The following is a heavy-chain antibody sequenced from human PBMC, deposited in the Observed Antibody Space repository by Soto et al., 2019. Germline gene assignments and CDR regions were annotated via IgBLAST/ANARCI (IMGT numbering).Heavy chain of an antibody. J-gene: IGHJ6*02. CDR2: IIPIFGTA. V-gene: IGHV1-69*01. CDR1: GGTFSSYA. Sequence: QVQLVQSGAEVKKPGSSVKVSCKASGGTFSSYAISWVRQAPGQGLEWMGGIIPIFGTANYAQKFQRRVTITADESTSTAYMELSRLRSEDTAVYYCEREEADYGDSKAEYYYYYGMDVWGHGTTVTVSS. D-gene: IGHD4-17*01. CDR3: EREEADYGDSKAEYYYYYGMDV.